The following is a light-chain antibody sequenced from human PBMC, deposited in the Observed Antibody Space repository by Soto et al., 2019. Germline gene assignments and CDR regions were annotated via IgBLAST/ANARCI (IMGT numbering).Light chain of an antibody. CDR3: SSYTCSSTIYV. J-gene: IGLJ1*01. CDR2: EVN. Sequence: QSALTQPASVSGSPRQSITISCTGASSDVGGYTYVSWYQQHPGKAPKLMIYEVNNRPSGVSNRFSGSKSGNTASLTISGLQAEDEDDYYCSSYTCSSTIYVFGTGTKLTVL. CDR1: SSDVGGYTY. V-gene: IGLV2-14*01.